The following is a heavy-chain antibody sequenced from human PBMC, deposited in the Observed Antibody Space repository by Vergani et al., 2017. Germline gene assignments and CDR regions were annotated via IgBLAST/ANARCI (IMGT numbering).Heavy chain of an antibody. J-gene: IGHJ4*02. CDR3: ARSDIVATYSIDY. CDR2: IITIFGIA. D-gene: IGHD5-12*01. Sequence: QVQLVQSGAEVKKPGSSVKVSCKASGGTFSSYAISWVRQAPGQGLEWMGGIITIFGIANYAQKFQGRVTITADKSTSTAYMELSRLRSEDTAVYYCARSDIVATYSIDYWGQGTLVTVSS. CDR1: GGTFSSYA. V-gene: IGHV1-69*17.